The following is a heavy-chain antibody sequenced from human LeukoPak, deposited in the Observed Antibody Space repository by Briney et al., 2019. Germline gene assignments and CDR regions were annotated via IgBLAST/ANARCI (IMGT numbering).Heavy chain of an antibody. V-gene: IGHV3-23*01. J-gene: IGHJ3*02. CDR1: GFTFNNFA. CDR3: AKDSGYSSGWYGGGAFDI. CDR2: ISGSAVST. Sequence: GGSLRLSCTASGFTFNNFAMSWVRQAPGKGLEWVSGISGSAVSTFYADSVKGRFTISRDNSKNTLYLQMNSLRAEDTAVYYCAKDSGYSSGWYGGGAFDIWGQGTMVTVSS. D-gene: IGHD6-19*01.